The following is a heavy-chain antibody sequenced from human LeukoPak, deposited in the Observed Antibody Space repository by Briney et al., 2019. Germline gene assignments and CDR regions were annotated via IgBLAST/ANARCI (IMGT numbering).Heavy chain of an antibody. V-gene: IGHV3-48*01. J-gene: IGHJ6*02. CDR3: VRDLVAMVRGGTGMDV. CDR1: GFTFSSYS. Sequence: PGGSLRLSCAASGFTFSSYSMNWVRQAPGKGLEWVSYISSSSSTIYYADSVKGRFTISRDNAKNSLYLQMNSLRAEDTAVYYCVRDLVAMVRGGTGMDVWGQGTTVTVSS. CDR2: ISSSSSTI. D-gene: IGHD3-10*01.